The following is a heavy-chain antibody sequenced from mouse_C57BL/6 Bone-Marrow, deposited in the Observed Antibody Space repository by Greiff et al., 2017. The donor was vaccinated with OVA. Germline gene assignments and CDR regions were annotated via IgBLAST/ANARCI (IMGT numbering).Heavy chain of an antibody. CDR2: ISNGGGST. Sequence: EVQLVESGGGLVQPGGSLKLSCAASGFTFSDYYMYWVRQTPEKRLEWVAYISNGGGSTYYPDTVKGRFTISRDNAKNTLYLQMSRLKSEDTAMYYCARDWEDWYFDVWGTGTTVTVSS. CDR1: GFTFSDYY. D-gene: IGHD4-1*01. CDR3: ARDWEDWYFDV. J-gene: IGHJ1*03. V-gene: IGHV5-12*01.